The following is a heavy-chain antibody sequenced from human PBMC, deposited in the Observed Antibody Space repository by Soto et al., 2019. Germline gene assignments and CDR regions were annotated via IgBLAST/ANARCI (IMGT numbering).Heavy chain of an antibody. Sequence: QLQLQESGPGLVKPSETLSLTCTVSGGSISSSSYYWGWIRQPPGKGLEWIGSIYYSGSTYYNPSLKSRVTISVDTSKNQFSLKLSSVTAADTAVYYCARRGIVVVPAAPTKNWFDPWGQGTLVTVSS. D-gene: IGHD2-2*01. CDR1: GGSISSSSYY. J-gene: IGHJ5*02. CDR3: ARRGIVVVPAAPTKNWFDP. CDR2: IYYSGST. V-gene: IGHV4-39*01.